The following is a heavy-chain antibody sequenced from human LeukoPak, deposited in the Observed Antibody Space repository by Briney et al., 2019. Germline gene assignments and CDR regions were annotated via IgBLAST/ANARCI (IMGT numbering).Heavy chain of an antibody. CDR3: ATIARLSTTSDKYYYYYMDV. V-gene: IGHV1-69-2*01. CDR1: GYTFTDYY. CDR2: VYPEDGET. J-gene: IGHJ6*03. Sequence: ASVKVSCKVSGYTFTDYYMHWVPQAPGKGLEWMGLVYPEDGETIYAEKFQGRVTITADTSTDTAYMELSSLRSEDTAVYYCATIARLSTTSDKYYYYYMDVWGKGTTVTVSS. D-gene: IGHD3-16*02.